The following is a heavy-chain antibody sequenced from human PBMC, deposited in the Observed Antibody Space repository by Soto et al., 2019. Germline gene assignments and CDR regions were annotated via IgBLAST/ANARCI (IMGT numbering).Heavy chain of an antibody. J-gene: IGHJ4*02. CDR3: ARSRYSGNYFFDY. CDR1: GDSISSGYY. V-gene: IGHV4-30-4*08. Sequence: SETLSLTCAVSGDSISSGYYWAWIRQPPGKSLEWIAYIHYSGSTYYSSSLKSRVTISTDTSKNQLSLKVNSVTAADTAVCYCARSRYSGNYFFDYWGQGILVTVSS. CDR2: IHYSGST. D-gene: IGHD1-26*01.